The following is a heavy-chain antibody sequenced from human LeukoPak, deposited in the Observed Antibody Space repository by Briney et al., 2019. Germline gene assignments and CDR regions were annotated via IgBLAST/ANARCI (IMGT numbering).Heavy chain of an antibody. J-gene: IGHJ3*02. CDR1: GGSISSSSYY. Sequence: SETLSLTCTVSGGSISSSSYYWGWIRQPPGKGLEWIGSIYYSGSTYYNPSLKSRVTISVDRSKNQFSLKLSSVTAADTAVYYCARWDEGDMGRAFDIWGQGTMVTVSS. CDR2: IYYSGST. D-gene: IGHD3-10*01. CDR3: ARWDEGDMGRAFDI. V-gene: IGHV4-39*07.